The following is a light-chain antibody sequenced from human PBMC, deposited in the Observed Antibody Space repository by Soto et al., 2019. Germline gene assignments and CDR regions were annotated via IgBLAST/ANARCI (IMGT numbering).Light chain of an antibody. CDR3: QQYNNWPPFT. CDR1: QIVSSN. CDR2: GAS. Sequence: EIVMTQSPATLSVSPGERATLSCRASQIVSSNLACYQQKPGQAPRLLIYGASTRATGIPARFSGSGSGTEFTLTISSLQSEDFAVYYCQQYNNWPPFTFGPGNKVDIK. J-gene: IGKJ3*01. V-gene: IGKV3-15*01.